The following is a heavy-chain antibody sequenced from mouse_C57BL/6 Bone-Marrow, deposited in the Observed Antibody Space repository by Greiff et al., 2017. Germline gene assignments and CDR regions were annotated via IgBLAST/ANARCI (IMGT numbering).Heavy chain of an antibody. CDR3: AREGLYDVYYGYAMDY. V-gene: IGHV1-64*01. Sequence: QVQLQQPGAELVKPGASVKLSCKASGYTFTSYWMHWVKQRPGQGLEWIGMIHPNSGSTNYNEKFKSKATLTVDKSSSTAYMQLSSLTSEDSAVYYCAREGLYDVYYGYAMDYWGQGTSVTVSS. D-gene: IGHD2-3*01. CDR2: IHPNSGST. CDR1: GYTFTSYW. J-gene: IGHJ4*01.